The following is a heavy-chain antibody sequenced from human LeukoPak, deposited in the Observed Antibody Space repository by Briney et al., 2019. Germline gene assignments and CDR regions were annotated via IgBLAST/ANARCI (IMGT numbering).Heavy chain of an antibody. CDR2: IYSGGST. V-gene: IGHV3-53*01. Sequence: GGSLRLSCAASGFTVSSNYMSWVRQAPGKGLEWVSVIYSGGSTYYADSVKGRFTISRDNSKNTLYLQMNSLRAEDTAVYYCARATGYSYGYYYYYCMDVWGKGTTVTVSS. CDR1: GFTVSSNY. J-gene: IGHJ6*03. D-gene: IGHD5-18*01. CDR3: ARATGYSYGYYYYYCMDV.